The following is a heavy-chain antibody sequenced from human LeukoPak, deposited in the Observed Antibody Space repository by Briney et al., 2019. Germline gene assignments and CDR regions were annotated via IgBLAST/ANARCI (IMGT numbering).Heavy chain of an antibody. Sequence: SETLSLTCTVSGGSISSSSYYWGWIRQPPGKRLEWIGSIYYSGSTYYNPSLKSRVTISVDTSKNQFSLKLSSVTAADTAVYYCARHRHDSSGYYYVANWFDPWGQGTLVTVSS. J-gene: IGHJ5*02. CDR2: IYYSGST. CDR3: ARHRHDSSGYYYVANWFDP. CDR1: GGSISSSSYY. V-gene: IGHV4-39*01. D-gene: IGHD3-22*01.